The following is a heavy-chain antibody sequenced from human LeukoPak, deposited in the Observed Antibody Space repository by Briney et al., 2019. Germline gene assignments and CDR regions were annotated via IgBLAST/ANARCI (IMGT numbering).Heavy chain of an antibody. J-gene: IGHJ4*02. V-gene: IGHV3-30-3*01. CDR1: GFAFNRYV. CDR3: ARVGRYYGSGSYDFDY. D-gene: IGHD3-10*01. CDR2: ISYDGSDK. Sequence: GGSLRLSCAASGFAFNRYVMNWVRQAPGKGLEWVAIISYDGSDKYHADSVKGRFTISRDNAKNSLYLQMNSLRAEDTAVYYCARVGRYYGSGSYDFDYWGQGTLVTVSS.